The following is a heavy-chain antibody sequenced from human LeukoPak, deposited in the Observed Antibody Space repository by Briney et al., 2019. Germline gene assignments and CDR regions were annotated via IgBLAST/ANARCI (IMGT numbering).Heavy chain of an antibody. D-gene: IGHD2-2*01. V-gene: IGHV4-38-2*01. CDR3: ARHGCHSTSSCYSPPYYYMDV. Sequence: PSDTLSLTCAVSGYSISSGSFWGWRRQPPGRGLGCSGIVCHSGSTFYNASVKSRVTISVDKSENLFSLKLSCVIAADTALYYCARHGCHSTSSCYSPPYYYMDVWGKGTPVTVSS. J-gene: IGHJ6*03. CDR2: VCHSGST. CDR1: GYSISSGSF.